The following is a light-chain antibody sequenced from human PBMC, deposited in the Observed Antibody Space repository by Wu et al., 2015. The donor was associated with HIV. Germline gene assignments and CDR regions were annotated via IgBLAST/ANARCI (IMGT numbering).Light chain of an antibody. Sequence: EIVLTQSPVTLSLSPGERATLSCRASQSVSSYLAWYQQKPGQAPRLLIYDASNRATGIPARFSGSGSRTDFTLTISSLEPEDFAVYYCQQRSNWPLTFGGGTKVEIK. V-gene: IGKV3-11*01. CDR1: QSVSSY. J-gene: IGKJ4*01. CDR2: DAS. CDR3: QQRSNWPLT.